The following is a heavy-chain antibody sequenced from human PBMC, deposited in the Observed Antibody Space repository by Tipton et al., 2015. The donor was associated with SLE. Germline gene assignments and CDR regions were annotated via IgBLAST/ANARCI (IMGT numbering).Heavy chain of an antibody. Sequence: SLRLSCAASGFTFSSYEMNWVRQAPGKGLEWVSVIYAGGSTYYADSVKGRFTISRDNAKNSLYLQMNSLRAEDTAVYYCARAGSSGYYWYFDLWGRGTLVTVSS. CDR3: ARAGSSGYYWYFDL. V-gene: IGHV3-48*03. D-gene: IGHD3-22*01. CDR2: IYAGGST. J-gene: IGHJ2*01. CDR1: GFTFSSYE.